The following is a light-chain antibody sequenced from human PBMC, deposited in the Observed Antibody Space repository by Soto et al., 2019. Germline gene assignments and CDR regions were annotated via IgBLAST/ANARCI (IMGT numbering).Light chain of an antibody. J-gene: IGLJ1*01. V-gene: IGLV2-11*01. CDR3: CSYAGSYTYV. Sequence: QSALTQPRSVSGSPGQSVTISCTGTRSDVGGYNSVSWYQQHPGKAPKLMIFDGSKRPSGVPDRFSGSKSGNTASLTISGLQAADEADYYCCSYAGSYTYVFGTGTKLTVL. CDR1: RSDVGGYNS. CDR2: DGS.